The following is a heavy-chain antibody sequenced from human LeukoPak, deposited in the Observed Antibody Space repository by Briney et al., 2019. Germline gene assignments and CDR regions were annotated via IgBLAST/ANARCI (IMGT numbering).Heavy chain of an antibody. CDR3: ARNRGDYYDSSGYFRLGDAFDI. CDR2: MYYSGST. Sequence: SETLSLTCTVSGGSISSSSYYWGWIRQPPGKGLEWIGSMYYSGSTDYNPSLKSRVTISVDTSKNQFSLKLSSVTAADTAVYYCARNRGDYYDSSGYFRLGDAFDIWGQGTMVTVSS. J-gene: IGHJ3*02. CDR1: GGSISSSSYY. V-gene: IGHV4-39*07. D-gene: IGHD3-22*01.